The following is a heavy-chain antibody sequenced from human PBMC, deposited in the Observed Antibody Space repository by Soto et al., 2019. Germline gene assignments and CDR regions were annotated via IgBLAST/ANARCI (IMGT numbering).Heavy chain of an antibody. J-gene: IGHJ4*02. V-gene: IGHV3-23*01. CDR3: ATSGGHLTDYYPAY. CDR2: ISGSGGST. D-gene: IGHD3-9*01. CDR1: GFTFSSYA. Sequence: LRLSCAASGFTFSSYAMSWVRQAPGKGLEWVSAISGSGGSTYYADSVKGRFTISRDNSKNTLYLQMNSLRAEDTAVYYCATSGGHLTDYYPAYWGQGTLVTVSS.